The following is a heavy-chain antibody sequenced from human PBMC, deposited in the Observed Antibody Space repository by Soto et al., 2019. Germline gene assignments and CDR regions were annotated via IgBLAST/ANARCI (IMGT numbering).Heavy chain of an antibody. Sequence: QITLKESGPTLVKPTQTLTLTCTFSGFSLSTSGVGVGWIRQPPGKALEWLALIYWDDDKRYSPSLKSRLTITKDTSKNQVVLTMTNIDPVDTATYYCARDESSIAARADWFDPWGQGTLVTVSS. V-gene: IGHV2-5*02. CDR1: GFSLSTSGVG. CDR3: ARDESSIAARADWFDP. CDR2: IYWDDDK. D-gene: IGHD6-6*01. J-gene: IGHJ5*02.